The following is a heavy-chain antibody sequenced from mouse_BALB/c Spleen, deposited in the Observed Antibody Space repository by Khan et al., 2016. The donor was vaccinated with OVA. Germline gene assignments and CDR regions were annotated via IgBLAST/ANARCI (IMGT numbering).Heavy chain of an antibody. CDR2: ILPGSGSI. CDR3: ARRGVRWYFDV. Sequence: QVQLKESGAELMKPGASVKISCKATGYTFSNYWIEWIKQRPGHGLEWIGEILPGSGSIKYNENLKGKATFTAVTSSNTAYMQLSSLTSEDSAVCYCARRGVRWYFDVWGAGTTVTVSS. J-gene: IGHJ1*01. V-gene: IGHV1-9*01. CDR1: GYTFSNYW. D-gene: IGHD2-14*01.